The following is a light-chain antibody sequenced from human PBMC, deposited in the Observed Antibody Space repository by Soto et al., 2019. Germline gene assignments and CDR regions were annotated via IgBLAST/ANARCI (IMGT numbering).Light chain of an antibody. CDR2: RPS. CDR3: QQYGSSWT. J-gene: IGKJ1*01. V-gene: IGKV3-20*01. Sequence: EIVLTQSPATLSLSPGERATLFCRARQSVSSSYVARYQQESGQAPRLPTYRPSSRATGIPDRFSGSGSGTDFTLTISRLEPDDFAVYYGQQYGSSWTFGQGTKVEIK. CDR1: QSVSSSY.